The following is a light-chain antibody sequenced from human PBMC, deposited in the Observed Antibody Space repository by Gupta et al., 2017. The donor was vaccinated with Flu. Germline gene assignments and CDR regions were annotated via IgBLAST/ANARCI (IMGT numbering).Light chain of an antibody. CDR1: QSISEY. CDR3: QQYNSYSWT. J-gene: IGKJ1*01. Sequence: PSTLSASVGDRVTIACRASQSISEYVAWYQKKPGKATKVLIAQASRLESGVPSRFSGRASGTEFTLTISRLQPDDLATYYCQQYNSYSWTFGQGTKVDI. V-gene: IGKV1-5*03. CDR2: QAS.